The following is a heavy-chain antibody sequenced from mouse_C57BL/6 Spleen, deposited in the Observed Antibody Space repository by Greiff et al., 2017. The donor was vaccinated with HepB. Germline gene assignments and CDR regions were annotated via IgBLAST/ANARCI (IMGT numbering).Heavy chain of an antibody. D-gene: IGHD2-3*01. J-gene: IGHJ2*01. V-gene: IGHV5-17*01. CDR3: ERQGWLLPFDY. Sequence: EVKLVESGGGLVKPGGSLKLSCAASGFTFSDYGMHWVRQAPEKGLEWVAYISSGSSTIYYADTVKGRFTISRDNAKNTLFLQMTSLRSEDTARYYCERQGWLLPFDYWGQGTPLTVSS. CDR1: GFTFSDYG. CDR2: ISSGSSTI.